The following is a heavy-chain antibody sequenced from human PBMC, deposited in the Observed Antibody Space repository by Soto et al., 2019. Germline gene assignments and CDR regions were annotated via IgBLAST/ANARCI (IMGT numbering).Heavy chain of an antibody. CDR2: IIPIFGTA. D-gene: IGHD6-19*01. CDR1: GGTFSSYA. V-gene: IGHV1-69*06. J-gene: IGHJ6*02. CDR3: AARAENYYYYGMDV. Sequence: QVQLVQSGAEVKKPGSSVKVSCKASGGTFSSYAISWVRQAPGQGLEWMGGIIPIFGTANYAQKFQGRVTISADKSTSTAYMELSSLRSEDTAVYYCAARAENYYYYGMDVWGQGSTVTVSS.